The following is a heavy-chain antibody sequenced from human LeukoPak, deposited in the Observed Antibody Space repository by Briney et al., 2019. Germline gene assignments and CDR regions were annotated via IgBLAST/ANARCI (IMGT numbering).Heavy chain of an antibody. J-gene: IGHJ4*02. CDR2: INSDGSWT. D-gene: IGHD2-2*01. Sequence: GGSLRLSCAASGDYWMHWVRQAPGKGLVWVSHINSDGSWTGYADSVKGRFTISKDNAKNTVYLQMNNLRAEDTAVYYCVSFYETYWGRGTLVTVSS. CDR1: GDYW. CDR3: VSFYETY. V-gene: IGHV3-74*01.